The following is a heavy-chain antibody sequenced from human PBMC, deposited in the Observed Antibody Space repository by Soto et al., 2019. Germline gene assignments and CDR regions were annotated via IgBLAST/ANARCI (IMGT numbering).Heavy chain of an antibody. CDR3: ARDLGGWPEY. V-gene: IGHV1-3*01. J-gene: IGHJ4*02. D-gene: IGHD6-19*01. CDR1: GYTFTSYA. Sequence: QVQLVQSGAEVKKPGASVKVSCKASGYTFTSYAIHWVRQAPGQRLEWMGWINAGNGNTKYSQKFQDRVTITRDTSASTAYMALSSLRSEDTAVYYCARDLGGWPEYWGQASLVTVSS. CDR2: INAGNGNT.